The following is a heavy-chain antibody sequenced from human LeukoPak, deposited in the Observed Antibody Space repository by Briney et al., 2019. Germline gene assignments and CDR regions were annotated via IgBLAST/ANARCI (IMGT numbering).Heavy chain of an antibody. D-gene: IGHD7-27*01. Sequence: ASXXXSXXASGXTFTXXYMHWXXXXXXXXXXXXGWINPNSGDTNYEQKFHDWVTMSRDTSISTVYMEVNRLRSDDTAVYYCARESLTGVFDYWGQGTLVTVSS. V-gene: IGHV1-2*04. CDR2: INPNSGDT. CDR1: GXTFTXXY. J-gene: IGHJ4*02. CDR3: ARESLTGVFDY.